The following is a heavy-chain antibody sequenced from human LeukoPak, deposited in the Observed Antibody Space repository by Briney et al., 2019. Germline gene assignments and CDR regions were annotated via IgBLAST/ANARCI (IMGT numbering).Heavy chain of an antibody. V-gene: IGHV1-46*01. D-gene: IGHD6-19*01. J-gene: IGHJ6*02. CDR1: GYTFTSYY. CDR3: ARPVAGLYYYYGMDV. CDR2: INPSGGST. Sequence: ASVKVSCKASGYTFTSYYMHWVRQAPGQGLEWMGIINPSGGSTSYAQKFQGRVTMTRDTSTSTVYMELSSLRSEDTAVYYCARPVAGLYYYYGMDVWGQGTTVTVSS.